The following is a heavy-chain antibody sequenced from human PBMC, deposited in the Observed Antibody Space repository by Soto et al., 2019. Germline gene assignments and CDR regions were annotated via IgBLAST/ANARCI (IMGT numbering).Heavy chain of an antibody. CDR3: ARGLAPYYFDY. J-gene: IGHJ4*02. D-gene: IGHD6-19*01. CDR2: INAGNGNT. Sequence: QAPGQRLEWMGWINAGNGNTKYSQKFQGRVTITRDTSASTAYMELSSLRSEDTAVYYCARGLAPYYFDYWGQGTLVTVSS. V-gene: IGHV1-3*01.